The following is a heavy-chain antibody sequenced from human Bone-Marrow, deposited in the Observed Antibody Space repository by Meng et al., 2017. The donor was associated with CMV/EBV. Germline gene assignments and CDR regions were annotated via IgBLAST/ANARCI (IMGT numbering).Heavy chain of an antibody. CDR3: ARLNWNYSFVVFDY. CDR1: GYTFTSYG. D-gene: IGHD1-7*01. Sequence: ASVKVSCKASGYTFTSYGISWVRQAPGQGLEWMGWISAYNGNTNYAQKLQGRVTMTTDTSTSTAYMELRSLRSDDTAVYYCARLNWNYSFVVFDYWGQGTLVTVSS. CDR2: ISAYNGNT. J-gene: IGHJ4*02. V-gene: IGHV1-18*01.